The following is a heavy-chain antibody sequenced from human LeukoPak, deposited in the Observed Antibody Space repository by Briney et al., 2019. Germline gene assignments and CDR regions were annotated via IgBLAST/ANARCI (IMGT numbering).Heavy chain of an antibody. CDR2: IYSGGNT. V-gene: IGHV3-66*01. J-gene: IGHJ4*02. D-gene: IGHD1-26*01. CDR3: AYDSGTYGPFDY. Sequence: GGSLRLSCAASGFTVSSNYMSWVRQAPGKGLEWVSVIYSGGNTYYAESVKGRFTISRDNSKNTLYLQMNSLRAEDTAVYYCAYDSGTYGPFDYWGQGTLVTVSS. CDR1: GFTVSSNY.